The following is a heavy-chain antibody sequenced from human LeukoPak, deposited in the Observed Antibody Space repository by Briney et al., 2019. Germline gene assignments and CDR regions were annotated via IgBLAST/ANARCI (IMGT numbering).Heavy chain of an antibody. V-gene: IGHV1-3*01. D-gene: IGHD6-19*01. CDR3: AGASIAVAGIGY. Sequence: KFQGRVTITRDTSASTAYMELSSLRSEDTAVYYCAGASIAVAGIGYWGQGTLVTVSS. J-gene: IGHJ4*02.